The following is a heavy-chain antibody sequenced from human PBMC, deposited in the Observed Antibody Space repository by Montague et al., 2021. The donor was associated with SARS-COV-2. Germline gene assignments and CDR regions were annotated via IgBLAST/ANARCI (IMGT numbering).Heavy chain of an antibody. D-gene: IGHD3-22*01. J-gene: IGHJ6*02. V-gene: IGHV4-61*02. Sequence: TLSLTCSVPGGSISSGSYYWSWMSQTAGKGLEWIGRIYTSGSTNYNPSLKSRVTISVDTSKNQFSLKLSSVTAADTAVYYCARDGGIGDSGSNTWFYYYYGMDVWGQGTTVTVSS. CDR1: GGSISSGSYY. CDR2: IYTSGST. CDR3: ARDGGIGDSGSNTWFYYYYGMDV.